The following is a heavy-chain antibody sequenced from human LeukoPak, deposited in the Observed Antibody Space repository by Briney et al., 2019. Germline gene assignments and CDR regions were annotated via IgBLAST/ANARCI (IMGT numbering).Heavy chain of an antibody. D-gene: IGHD5-18*01. CDR2: IYSVDST. Sequence: PGGSLRLSCAASGFTVSSNYMSWVRQAPGKGLEWVSVIYSVDSTYYADSVKGRFTISRDNSKNTLYLQMNSLRAEDTAVYYCAKTIRGYSYGYSYFDYWGQGTLVTVSS. V-gene: IGHV3-53*05. CDR3: AKTIRGYSYGYSYFDY. CDR1: GFTVSSNY. J-gene: IGHJ4*02.